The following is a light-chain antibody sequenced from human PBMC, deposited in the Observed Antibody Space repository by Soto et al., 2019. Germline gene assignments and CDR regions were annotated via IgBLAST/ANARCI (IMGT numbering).Light chain of an antibody. CDR2: RNN. CDR3: AAWDDSLSGAYV. J-gene: IGLJ1*01. V-gene: IGLV1-47*01. CDR1: SSNIGSNY. Sequence: SALTKPASASGTPGQRVTISCTGSSSNIGSNYVYWYQQLPGTAPKLLIYRNNQRPSGVPDRFSGSKSGTSASLAISGLRSEDEADYYCAAWDDSLSGAYVFGTGTKVTVL.